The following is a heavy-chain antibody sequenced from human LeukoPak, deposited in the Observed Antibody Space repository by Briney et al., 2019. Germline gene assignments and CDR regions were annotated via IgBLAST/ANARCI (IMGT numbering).Heavy chain of an antibody. CDR3: ARILGYTNGSNAFHI. CDR2: IYYSGTT. D-gene: IGHD5-18*01. V-gene: IGHV4-59*07. Sequence: SDTLSLTCSVSGGSISRYSGSWMRQPPGKGLEWIGYIYYSGTTNYNPSLKSRVTISVDTSKSQFSLQLNSVTAADTAVYFCARILGYTNGSNAFHIWGQGTMVTVSS. CDR1: GGSISRYS. J-gene: IGHJ3*02.